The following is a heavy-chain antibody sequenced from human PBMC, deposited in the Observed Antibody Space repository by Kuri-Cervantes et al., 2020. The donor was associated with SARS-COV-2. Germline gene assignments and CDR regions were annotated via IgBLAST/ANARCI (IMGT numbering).Heavy chain of an antibody. V-gene: IGHV3-7*01. D-gene: IGHD2-2*02. CDR2: IKQDGSEK. Sequence: GGSLRLSCAASGFTFSSYWMSWVRQAPGKGLEWVANIKQDGSEKYYVDSVKGRFTISRDNAKNSLYLQMNSLRAEDTAVYYCARDGTEYQLLYTPDYWGQGTLVTVSS. CDR1: GFTFSSYW. CDR3: ARDGTEYQLLYTPDY. J-gene: IGHJ4*02.